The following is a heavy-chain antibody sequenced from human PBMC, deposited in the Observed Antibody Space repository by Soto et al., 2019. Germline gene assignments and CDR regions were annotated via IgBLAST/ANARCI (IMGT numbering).Heavy chain of an antibody. CDR2: INHSGST. CDR1: GGSFSGYY. Sequence: QVQLQQWGAGLLKPSETLSLTCAVYGGSFSGYYWSWIRQPPGKGLEWIGEINHSGSTNYNPSLKSRVTISVDTSKNQFSLKLSSVTAADTAVYYCARSKGYGDWGGYWYFDLWGRGTLVTVSS. V-gene: IGHV4-34*01. D-gene: IGHD4-17*01. CDR3: ARSKGYGDWGGYWYFDL. J-gene: IGHJ2*01.